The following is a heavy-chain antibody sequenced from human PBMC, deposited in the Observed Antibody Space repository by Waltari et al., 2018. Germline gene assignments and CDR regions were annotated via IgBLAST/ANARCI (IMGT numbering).Heavy chain of an antibody. CDR2: IRYDGSNK. CDR3: ANWLGGDQGY. V-gene: IGHV3-30*02. J-gene: IGHJ4*02. CDR1: GFTFSSYG. Sequence: QVQLVESGGGMVQPGGSLRLSCAASGFTFSSYGMTWVRQAPGKGLEWVAFIRYDGSNKYYADSVKGRFTISRDNSKNTLYLQMNSLRAEDTAVYYCANWLGGDQGYWGQGTLVTVSS. D-gene: IGHD2-21*01.